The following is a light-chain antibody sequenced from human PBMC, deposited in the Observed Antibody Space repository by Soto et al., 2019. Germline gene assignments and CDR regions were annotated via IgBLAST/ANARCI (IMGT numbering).Light chain of an antibody. V-gene: IGKV3-15*01. Sequence: EIVLTQSPGTLSLSPGKRATLSCRASQSISSSYLAWYQQKPGQAPRLLIYGASTRATGIPARFSGSGSGTEFTLTISSLQSEDFAVYYCQQYNNWPRTFGQGTKVDI. CDR3: QQYNNWPRT. CDR2: GAS. J-gene: IGKJ1*01. CDR1: QSISSSY.